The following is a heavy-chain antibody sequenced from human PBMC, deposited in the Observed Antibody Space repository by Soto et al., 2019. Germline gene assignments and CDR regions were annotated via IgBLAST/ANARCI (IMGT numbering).Heavy chain of an antibody. CDR2: ISYDGSNK. CDR3: AKDEVRTPSLYAMDV. J-gene: IGHJ6*02. V-gene: IGHV3-30*18. CDR1: GFTFSTYV. Sequence: GGSLRLSCAASGFTFSTYVMHWVRQSPGKGLEWVALISYDGSNKNYADSVKGRFTISRDNSKNTLYLQMNSLRVEDTAVYYCAKDEVRTPSLYAMDVWGQGTTVTVSS. D-gene: IGHD3-10*01.